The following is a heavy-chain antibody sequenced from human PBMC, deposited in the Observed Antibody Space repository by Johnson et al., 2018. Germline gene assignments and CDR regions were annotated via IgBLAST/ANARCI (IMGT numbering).Heavy chain of an antibody. Sequence: VQLVQSGGGLVQPGGSLRLSCAASGFTVSSNYMSWVRQAPGKGLECVSIIYSGNSTYYADSVKGRFTISRDNSQNTLYLQMNSLRAEDTAVYYCARDSTPYDACDIWGQGTMVTVSS. CDR2: IYSGNST. V-gene: IGHV3-66*02. D-gene: IGHD2-21*01. CDR1: GFTVSSNY. CDR3: ARDSTPYDACDI. J-gene: IGHJ3*02.